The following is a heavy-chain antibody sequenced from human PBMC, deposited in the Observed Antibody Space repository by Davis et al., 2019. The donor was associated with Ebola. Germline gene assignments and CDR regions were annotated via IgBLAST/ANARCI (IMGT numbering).Heavy chain of an antibody. D-gene: IGHD2-8*02. CDR1: GYTFTNHA. CDR3: ASLRRTITGMDDGFDI. Sequence: KVSCKASGYTFTNHAMNWVRQMPGKGLDWMGIIYTGDSDTRYSPSFRGQVTISADKSMKTAFLQWSSLKASDSGMYYCASLRRTITGMDDGFDIWGQGTMVTVSS. V-gene: IGHV5-51*01. CDR2: IYTGDSDT. J-gene: IGHJ3*02.